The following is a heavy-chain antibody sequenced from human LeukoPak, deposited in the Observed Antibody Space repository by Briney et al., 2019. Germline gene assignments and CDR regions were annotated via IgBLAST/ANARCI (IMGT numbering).Heavy chain of an antibody. J-gene: IGHJ6*02. V-gene: IGHV1-18*04. CDR3: ARLGIVGSGSYTSLYYYYYGMDV. CDR2: ISAYNGNT. CDR1: GYTFTGYY. Sequence: ASVKVSCKASGYTFTGYYMHWVRQAPGQGLEWMGWISAYNGNTNYAQKLQGRVTMTTDTSTSTAYMELRSLRSDDTAVYYCARLGIVGSGSYTSLYYYYYGMDVWGQGTTVTVSS. D-gene: IGHD3-10*01.